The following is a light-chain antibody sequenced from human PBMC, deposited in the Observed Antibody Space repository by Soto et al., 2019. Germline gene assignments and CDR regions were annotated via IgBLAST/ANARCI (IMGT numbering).Light chain of an antibody. V-gene: IGLV7-43*01. CDR3: LLAYGGVYV. Sequence: QAVVTQEPSLTVSPGGTVTLTCASSTGAVTSDNYPNWFQLKPGQAPKSVIYSKSNKPPWTPARFSGSLLGGKAALTLSGVQPEDEAEYYCLLAYGGVYVLGSGTKVTVL. J-gene: IGLJ1*01. CDR1: TGAVTSDNY. CDR2: SKS.